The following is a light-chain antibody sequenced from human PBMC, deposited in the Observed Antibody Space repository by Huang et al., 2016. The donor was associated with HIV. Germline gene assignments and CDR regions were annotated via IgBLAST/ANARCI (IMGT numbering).Light chain of an antibody. Sequence: EKVMTQSPATLSVSPGERATLSCRASQSVSSNLAWYQQTPGQAPRLLMYGASTRATGIPARFSGSGSGTEFTLTISSLQSEDFAVYYCQQYNNWPWTFGQGTKVEIK. CDR1: QSVSSN. J-gene: IGKJ1*01. CDR3: QQYNNWPWT. V-gene: IGKV3-15*01. CDR2: GAS.